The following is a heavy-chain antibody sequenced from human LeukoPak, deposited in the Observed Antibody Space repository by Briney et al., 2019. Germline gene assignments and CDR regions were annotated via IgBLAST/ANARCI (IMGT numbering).Heavy chain of an antibody. V-gene: IGHV3-30*04. D-gene: IGHD5-18*01. CDR1: GFTFSSYA. Sequence: PGGSLRLSCAASGFTFSSYAMHWVRRAPGKGLEWVAVISYDGSNKYYADSVKGRFTISRDNSKNTLYLQMNSLRAEDTAVYYCARGDTAMVPLDYWGQGTLVTVSS. J-gene: IGHJ4*02. CDR2: ISYDGSNK. CDR3: ARGDTAMVPLDY.